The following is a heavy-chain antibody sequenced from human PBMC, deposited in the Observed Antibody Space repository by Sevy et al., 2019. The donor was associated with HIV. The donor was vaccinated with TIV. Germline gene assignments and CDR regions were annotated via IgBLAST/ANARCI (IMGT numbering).Heavy chain of an antibody. V-gene: IGHV3-21*01. CDR2: TSTSSSYM. Sequence: GGSLRLSCAASGFTFSSYSMYWVRQAPGKGLEWVASTSTSSSYMYHADSVKGRFTISRDNAKNSLFLQMNSLRAEDTAVYYCAKDLYYDILTGDATDAFDMWGQGTMVTVSS. CDR1: GFTFSSYS. D-gene: IGHD3-9*01. CDR3: AKDLYYDILTGDATDAFDM. J-gene: IGHJ3*02.